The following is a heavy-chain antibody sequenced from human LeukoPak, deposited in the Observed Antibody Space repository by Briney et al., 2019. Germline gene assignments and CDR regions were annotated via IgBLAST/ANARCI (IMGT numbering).Heavy chain of an antibody. V-gene: IGHV3-23*01. Sequence: GGSLRLSCAASGFTIGNFHMSWVRQAPGKGVQWVSAITHTTHYADSVRGRFTISRDISKNTLYLQMNSQTAEDTAVYYCVKDEPASGWYNWGQGALVTVSS. CDR2: ITHTT. CDR3: VKDEPASGWYN. J-gene: IGHJ4*02. D-gene: IGHD6-19*01. CDR1: GFTIGNFH.